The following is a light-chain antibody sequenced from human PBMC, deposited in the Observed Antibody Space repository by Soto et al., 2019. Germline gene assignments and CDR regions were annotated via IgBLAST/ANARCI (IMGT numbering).Light chain of an antibody. Sequence: EIVLTQSPATLSLSPGERATLSCRASQSLGSNFLAWYQQKPGQPPRLLIYDSSTRATGFPDRFSGSGSGTDLTITIITLDNEDFAVYYCKQYDIPPWTFGQGTK. CDR3: KQYDIPPWT. J-gene: IGKJ1*01. CDR2: DSS. CDR1: QSLGSNF. V-gene: IGKV3-20*01.